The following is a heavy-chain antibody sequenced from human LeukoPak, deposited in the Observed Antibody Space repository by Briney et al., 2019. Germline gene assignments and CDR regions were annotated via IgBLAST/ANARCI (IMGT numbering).Heavy chain of an antibody. D-gene: IGHD3-22*01. Sequence: GGSLRLSCAASGFTFSSYAMSWVRQAPGKGLEWVSAISGSGGSIYYADSVKGRFTISRDNSKNTLYLQMNSLKTEDTAVYYCNTLRSYYESSGYDYWGQGTLVTVSP. J-gene: IGHJ4*02. CDR2: ISGSGGSI. CDR1: GFTFSSYA. V-gene: IGHV3-23*01. CDR3: NTLRSYYESSGYDY.